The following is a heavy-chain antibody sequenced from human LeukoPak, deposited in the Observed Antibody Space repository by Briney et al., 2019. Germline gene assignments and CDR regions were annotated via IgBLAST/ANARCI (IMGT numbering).Heavy chain of an antibody. V-gene: IGHV3-74*01. Sequence: SGGSLRLSCAASGFTFSGYWMHWVRQAPGKGLVWVSRITTDGTGTNYADSVNGRFTISRDNAKNTLYLQMNSLRAEDTAVYFCVRDGQGSTPLDYWGQGTLVTVSS. CDR3: VRDGQGSTPLDY. J-gene: IGHJ4*02. D-gene: IGHD2-15*01. CDR2: ITTDGTGT. CDR1: GFTFSGYW.